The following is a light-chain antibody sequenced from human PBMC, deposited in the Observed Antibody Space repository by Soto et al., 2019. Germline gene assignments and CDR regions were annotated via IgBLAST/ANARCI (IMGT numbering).Light chain of an antibody. Sequence: QSVLTQPPSASWTPGQRVTISCSGSTSNIGRSTVSWYQQFPGAAPKLLIYSNTQRPLAVPVRFSGSKSDTSASPAISGLQSEDEAEYYCAAWDGSLYVFGNWTKVTVL. CDR1: TSNIGRST. V-gene: IGLV1-44*01. CDR2: SNT. J-gene: IGLJ1*01. CDR3: AAWDGSLYV.